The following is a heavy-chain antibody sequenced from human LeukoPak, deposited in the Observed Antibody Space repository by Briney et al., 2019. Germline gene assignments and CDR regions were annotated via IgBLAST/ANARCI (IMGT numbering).Heavy chain of an antibody. D-gene: IGHD3-3*01. CDR3: ARDLYADFWSGSVFDY. CDR1: GFTFSSYA. V-gene: IGHV3-23*01. J-gene: IGHJ4*02. CDR2: ISGSGGST. Sequence: GGSLRLSCAASGFTFSSYAMSWVRQAPGKGLEWVSAISGSGGSTYYADSVKGRFTTSRDISKNTLYLQMSSLRAGDTAVYYCARDLYADFWSGSVFDYWGRGTLVTVSS.